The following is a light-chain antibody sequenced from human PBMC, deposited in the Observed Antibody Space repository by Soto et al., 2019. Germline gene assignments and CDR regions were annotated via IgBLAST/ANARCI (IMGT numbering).Light chain of an antibody. CDR1: QTVNNN. CDR2: DAS. Sequence: IVMTQSPATLSVSPGERATLSCRASQTVNNNLAWYQVRPGQAPRLVIYDASTRATGVPARFSGCGFGTEFTLTISSLQSEDVAVYYCQHNDKGPPKSFGRGTKVDI. J-gene: IGKJ1*01. V-gene: IGKV3-15*01. CDR3: QHNDKGPPKS.